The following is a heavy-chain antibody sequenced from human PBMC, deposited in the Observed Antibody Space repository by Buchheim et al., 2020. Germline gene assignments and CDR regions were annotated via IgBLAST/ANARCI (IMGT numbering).Heavy chain of an antibody. CDR1: GFTFDNYA. D-gene: IGHD1-1*01. J-gene: IGHJ4*02. V-gene: IGHV3-23*01. Sequence: EVQLLESGGGLVQPGGSLRLSCAASGFTFDNYAMNWVRQAPGRGLEWVSTISGGGGSTFYADSVRGRFTISRDNSKHAMYLQMNSLRAEDTAVYYCAKDEQQLIPKYFDYWGQGAL. CDR3: AKDEQQLIPKYFDY. CDR2: ISGGGGST.